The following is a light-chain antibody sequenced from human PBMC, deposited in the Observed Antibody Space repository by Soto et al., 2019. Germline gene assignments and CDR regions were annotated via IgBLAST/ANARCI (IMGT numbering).Light chain of an antibody. CDR2: GAS. J-gene: IGKJ1*01. V-gene: IGKV3-20*01. CDR1: QNLGSSY. CDR3: QQYGNSPT. Sequence: EIVLTQSPGTLSLSPGERATLSCMASQNLGSSYLAWYQQKPGQAPRLLIYGASTRAAGIPDRFSGSGSGTDFTLTISRLEPEDCALYYCQQYGNSPTFGQGTKVEIK.